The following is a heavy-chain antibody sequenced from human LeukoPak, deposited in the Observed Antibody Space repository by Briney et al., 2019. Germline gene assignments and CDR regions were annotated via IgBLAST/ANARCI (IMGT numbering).Heavy chain of an antibody. D-gene: IGHD2-15*01. CDR2: ISAYNGNT. J-gene: IGHJ6*02. CDR1: GYTFTSYG. CDR3: ARSGYCSGGSCYSEGGYYYYYGMDV. Sequence: ASVKVSCKASGYTFTSYGISWVRQVPGQGLEWMGWISAYNGNTNYAQKLQGRVTMTTDTSTSTAYMELRSLRSDDTAVYYCARSGYCSGGSCYSEGGYYYYYGMDVWGQGTTVTVSS. V-gene: IGHV1-18*01.